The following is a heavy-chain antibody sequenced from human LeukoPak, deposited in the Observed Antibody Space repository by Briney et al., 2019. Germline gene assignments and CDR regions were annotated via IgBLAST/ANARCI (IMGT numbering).Heavy chain of an antibody. CDR3: ATAIAAAGTHFDY. J-gene: IGHJ4*02. V-gene: IGHV1-24*01. Sequence: GASVKVSCKVSRYTLTELSMHWVRQAPGKGLEWMGGFDPEDGETIYAQKFQGRVTMTEDTSTDTAYMELSSLRSEDTAVYYCATAIAAAGTHFDYWGQGTLVTVSS. CDR2: FDPEDGET. CDR1: RYTLTELS. D-gene: IGHD6-13*01.